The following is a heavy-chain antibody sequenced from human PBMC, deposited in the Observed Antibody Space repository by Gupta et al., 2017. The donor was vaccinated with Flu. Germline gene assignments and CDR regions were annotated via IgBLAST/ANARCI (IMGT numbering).Heavy chain of an antibody. CDR3: ARGEYTTAWAPIDY. CDR1: GFSFNSHA. J-gene: IGHJ4*02. D-gene: IGHD6-19*01. Sequence: QLLESGGGLVQPGGSLRLSCATSGFSFNSHAMSWVRQAPGKGLEWVSSISSIDGRTFYADSVKGRFTISRDQSSSTPHVQMNNLRVEDTAVYFCARGEYTTAWAPIDYWGQGTLVTVSS. V-gene: IGHV3-23*01. CDR2: ISSIDGRT.